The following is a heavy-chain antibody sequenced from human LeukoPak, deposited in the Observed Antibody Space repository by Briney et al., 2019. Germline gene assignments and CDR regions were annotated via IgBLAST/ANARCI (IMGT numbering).Heavy chain of an antibody. V-gene: IGHV3-23*01. CDR2: ISGSGGST. CDR1: GFTFSSYA. CDR3: AKDKARYCSSTSCYSIDY. Sequence: GGSLRLSCAASGFTFSSYAMSWVRQAPGKGLEWVSAISGSGGSTYYADSVKGRFTISRDNSKNTLYLQMNSLRAEDAAVYYCAKDKARYCSSTSCYSIDYWGQGTLVTVSS. J-gene: IGHJ4*02. D-gene: IGHD2-2*01.